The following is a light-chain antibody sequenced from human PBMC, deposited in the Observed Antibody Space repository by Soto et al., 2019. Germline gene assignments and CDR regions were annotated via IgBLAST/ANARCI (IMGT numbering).Light chain of an antibody. Sequence: EIVLTQSPATLSLSPGERGTLSCRASESVTDYLAWYQQKPGQAPRLLVYDVSYRAAGIPTRFSGGGSGTDFTLTISNVEPEDFAVYYCQQRSDWPWTVGQGTKVDSK. J-gene: IGKJ1*01. CDR1: ESVTDY. CDR2: DVS. CDR3: QQRSDWPWT. V-gene: IGKV3-11*01.